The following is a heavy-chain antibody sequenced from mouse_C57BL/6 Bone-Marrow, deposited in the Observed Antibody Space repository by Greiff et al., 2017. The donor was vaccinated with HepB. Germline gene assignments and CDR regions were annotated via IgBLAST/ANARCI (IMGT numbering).Heavy chain of an antibody. Sequence: LVESGAELVRPGASVKLSCTASGFNIKDDYMHWVKQRPEQGLEWIGWIDPENGDTEYASKFQGKATITADTSSNTAYLQLSSLTSEDTAVYYCTTTVVAPTFYFDYWGQGTTLTVSS. CDR2: IDPENGDT. CDR1: GFNIKDDY. J-gene: IGHJ2*01. V-gene: IGHV14-4*01. CDR3: TTTVVAPTFYFDY. D-gene: IGHD1-1*01.